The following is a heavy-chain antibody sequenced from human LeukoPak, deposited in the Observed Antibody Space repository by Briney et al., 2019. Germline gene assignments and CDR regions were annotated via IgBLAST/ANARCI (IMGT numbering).Heavy chain of an antibody. Sequence: SVKVSCKASGGSFSRYPINWVRPAPGQGLEWLGRIIPILGISNYAQKFQDRVTITADKSTSTAYMELRSLRSEDTAVYYCARDRTHYYYDRSGYYHQDAFDIWGQGTMVTVSS. CDR3: ARDRTHYYYDRSGYYHQDAFDI. CDR2: IIPILGIS. D-gene: IGHD3-22*01. CDR1: GGSFSRYP. V-gene: IGHV1-69*04. J-gene: IGHJ3*02.